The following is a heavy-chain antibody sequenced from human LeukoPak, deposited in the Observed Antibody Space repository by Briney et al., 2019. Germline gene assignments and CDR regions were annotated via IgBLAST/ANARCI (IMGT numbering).Heavy chain of an antibody. J-gene: IGHJ3*02. D-gene: IGHD6-19*01. CDR2: IGVGGSPT. V-gene: IGHV3-48*04. CDR1: GFTFSSYS. CDR3: ARDHQWTFDI. Sequence: GGSLRLSCAASGFTFSSYSMNWVRQAPGKGLEWVSYIGVGGSPTYYADSVKGRFTISRDNTKNSLYLQMNSLRAEDTAVYYCARDHQWTFDIWGQGTRVSVSS.